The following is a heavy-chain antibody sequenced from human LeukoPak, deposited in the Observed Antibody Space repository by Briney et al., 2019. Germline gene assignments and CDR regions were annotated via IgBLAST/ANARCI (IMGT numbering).Heavy chain of an antibody. D-gene: IGHD1-26*01. Sequence: GGSLRLSCAASGFTFSSYAMSWVRQAPGKGLEWVSGLSYNSDNIVYADSVKGGFTISRDNAKSTLYLQMNSLRAEDTALYYCAKDLVGAPIYYYGMDVWGQGTTVTVSS. CDR3: AKDLVGAPIYYYGMDV. J-gene: IGHJ6*02. CDR1: GFTFSSYA. V-gene: IGHV3-9*01. CDR2: LSYNSDNI.